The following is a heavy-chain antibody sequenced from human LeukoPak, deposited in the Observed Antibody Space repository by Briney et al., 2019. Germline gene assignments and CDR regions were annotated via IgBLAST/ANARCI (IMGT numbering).Heavy chain of an antibody. V-gene: IGHV3-72*01. CDR1: GFTFSAHY. CDR3: ARVPGTTFLLSYMDV. CDR2: TRNKANSYTT. Sequence: AGRSLRLSCAASGFTFSAHYMDWVRQAPGKGLEWVGRTRNKANSYTTEYAASVKGRFTISRDDSKNSLYLQMNSLKTEDTAVYYCARVPGTTFLLSYMDVWGKGTTVTVSS. J-gene: IGHJ6*03. D-gene: IGHD1-7*01.